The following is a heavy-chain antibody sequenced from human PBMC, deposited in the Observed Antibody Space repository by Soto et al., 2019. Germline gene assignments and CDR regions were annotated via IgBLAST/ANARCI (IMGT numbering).Heavy chain of an antibody. V-gene: IGHV3-23*01. CDR1: GFTFSSYA. Sequence: EVQLLESGGGLVQPGGSLRLSCAASGFTFSSYAMSWVRQAPGKGLEWVSAISGSGGSTYYADSVKGRFTISRDNPKNTLYLQMNSLRAEDTAVYYCAKIYGDYVSLCYYGMDVWGQGTTVTVSS. CDR2: ISGSGGST. J-gene: IGHJ6*02. D-gene: IGHD4-17*01. CDR3: AKIYGDYVSLCYYGMDV.